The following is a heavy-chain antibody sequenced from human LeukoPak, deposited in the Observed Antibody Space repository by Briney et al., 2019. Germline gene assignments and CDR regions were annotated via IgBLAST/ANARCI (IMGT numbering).Heavy chain of an antibody. J-gene: IGHJ5*02. D-gene: IGHD3-10*01. V-gene: IGHV1-18*01. CDR1: GYTFTSYG. CDR3: AIAAVRADHNWFDP. Sequence: ASVKVSCKTSGYTFTSYGISWVRQAPAQGLEWMGWISAYNGNTNYAQKLQGRVTMTTDTSTSTAYMELRSLRSDDTAVYYCAIAAVRADHNWFDPWGQGTLDTVSS. CDR2: ISAYNGNT.